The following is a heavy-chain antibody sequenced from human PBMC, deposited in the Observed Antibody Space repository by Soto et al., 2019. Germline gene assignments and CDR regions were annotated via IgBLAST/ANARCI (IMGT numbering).Heavy chain of an antibody. Sequence: GGALKISCNGCWYNFSNYLIRWGRQMPGESPVWMGRIDPSDSYPNYSPSFQGHVTFSADKSISTAYLQWSSLKASDTAIYYCARRYCSSASCPRNYYGMDVWGQGTSVTVSS. CDR1: WYNFSNYL. CDR2: IDPSDSYP. V-gene: IGHV5-10-1*01. CDR3: ARRYCSSASCPRNYYGMDV. D-gene: IGHD2-2*01. J-gene: IGHJ6*02.